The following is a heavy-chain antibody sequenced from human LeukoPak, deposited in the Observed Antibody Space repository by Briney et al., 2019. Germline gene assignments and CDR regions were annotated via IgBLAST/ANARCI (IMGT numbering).Heavy chain of an antibody. V-gene: IGHV3-21*01. CDR3: ARAGMVYAIPVGLDY. CDR1: GFTLRSYT. D-gene: IGHD2-8*01. CDR2: IGISSNKI. J-gene: IGHJ4*02. Sequence: GGSLRLSCAASGFTLRSYTMNWVRQAPGKGLEWVSSIGISSNKIYYADSVKGRFIISRDNAKNSVYLQMNSLRAEDTAVYYCARAGMVYAIPVGLDYWGQGTLVTVSS.